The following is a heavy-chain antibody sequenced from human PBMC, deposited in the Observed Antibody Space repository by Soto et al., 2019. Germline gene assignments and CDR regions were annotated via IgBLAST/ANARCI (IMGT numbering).Heavy chain of an antibody. CDR2: IGTSSSTI. D-gene: IGHD3-3*01. J-gene: IGHJ4*02. Sequence: EVQLVESGGGLVQPGGSLRLSCAASGFTFSSYSMNWVRQAPGKGLEWVSCIGTSSSTIYYADSVKGRFTISRDNAKNSLYLQMNSLRDEDTAVYYCARVRRWDDNDSDWGQGTLVTVSS. V-gene: IGHV3-48*02. CDR3: ARVRRWDDNDSD. CDR1: GFTFSSYS.